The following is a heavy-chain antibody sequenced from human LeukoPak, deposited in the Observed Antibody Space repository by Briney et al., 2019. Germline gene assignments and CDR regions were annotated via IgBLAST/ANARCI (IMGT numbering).Heavy chain of an antibody. CDR1: GYSISSGYY. CDR3: ARANYYDSSDYYYLDY. CDR2: IYHSGDT. Sequence: SETLSLTCTVSGYSISSGYYWGWVRQPPGQGLEWIGSIYHSGDTYYNPSLKSRVTMSVDTSKNQFSLKLSSVTAADTAVYYCARANYYDSSDYYYLDYWGRGTLVTVSS. V-gene: IGHV4-38-2*02. J-gene: IGHJ4*02. D-gene: IGHD3-22*01.